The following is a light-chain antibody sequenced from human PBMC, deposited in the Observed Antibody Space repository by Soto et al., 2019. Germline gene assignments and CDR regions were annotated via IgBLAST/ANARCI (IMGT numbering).Light chain of an antibody. CDR2: EVS. CDR1: SSDVGRYNY. CDR3: CSYADTTTWV. V-gene: IGLV2-14*01. Sequence: QSVLAQPASVSGSPGQSITISCTGTSSDVGRYNYVSWYQQHPGKAPKLMIHEVSYRPSGVSSRFSGSKSGNTASLTISGVRAEDEADYYCCSYADTTTWVFGGGTKVTVL. J-gene: IGLJ3*02.